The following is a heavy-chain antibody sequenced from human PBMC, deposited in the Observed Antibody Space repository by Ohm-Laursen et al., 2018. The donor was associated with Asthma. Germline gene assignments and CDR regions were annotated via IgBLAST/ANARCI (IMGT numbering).Heavy chain of an antibody. D-gene: IGHD5-18*01. J-gene: IGHJ6*02. Sequence: GASVKVSCKVSGYTFTGYYMHWVRQAPGQRLEWMGWINAGNGNTKYSQKFQGRVTITRDTSASTAYMELSSLRSEDTAVYYCAREKDRGYSYAHYYGMDVWGQGTTVTVSS. CDR1: GYTFTGYY. V-gene: IGHV1-3*01. CDR3: AREKDRGYSYAHYYGMDV. CDR2: INAGNGNT.